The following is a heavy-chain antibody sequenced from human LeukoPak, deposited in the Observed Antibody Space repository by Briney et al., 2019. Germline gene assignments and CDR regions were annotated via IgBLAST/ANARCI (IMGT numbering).Heavy chain of an antibody. D-gene: IGHD1-26*01. V-gene: IGHV1-18*01. CDR1: GYTFTSYG. Sequence: GASVKVSCKASGYTFTSYGISWVRQAPGQGLEWMGWISGYNTNTKYAQKLQGRVTMSTDTSTSTAYMELRSLRFDDSAVYYCARDPLYGSYSGGFDPWGQGTLVTVSS. CDR2: ISGYNTNT. CDR3: ARDPLYGSYSGGFDP. J-gene: IGHJ5*02.